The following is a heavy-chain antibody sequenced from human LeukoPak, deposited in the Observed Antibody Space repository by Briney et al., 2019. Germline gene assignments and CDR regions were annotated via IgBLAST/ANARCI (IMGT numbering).Heavy chain of an antibody. J-gene: IGHJ3*02. CDR1: GFTVSNNY. D-gene: IGHD3-22*01. CDR3: ARGLYSSGYYYDAFDI. CDR2: IYSGGST. Sequence: GGSLRLTCAASGFTVSNNYMSWVRQAPGKGLEWVSLIYSGGSTHYTDSVKGRFNISRDNSKNTLYLQMNSLRAEDTAVYYCARGLYSSGYYYDAFDIWGQGTMVTVSS. V-gene: IGHV3-66*01.